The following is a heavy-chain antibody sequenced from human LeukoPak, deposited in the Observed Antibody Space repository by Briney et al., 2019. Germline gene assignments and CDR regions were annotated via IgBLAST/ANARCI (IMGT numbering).Heavy chain of an antibody. D-gene: IGHD1-1*01. Sequence: GGSLRLSCAASGFTFSSYEMNWVRQAPGKGLEWVSYISTSGSTIYYADSVKGRFTISRDNAKNSLYLQMNSLRAEDTAVYYCARDPDGTGPSDYFDYWGQGTLVTASS. CDR3: ARDPDGTGPSDYFDY. CDR2: ISTSGSTI. V-gene: IGHV3-48*03. J-gene: IGHJ4*02. CDR1: GFTFSSYE.